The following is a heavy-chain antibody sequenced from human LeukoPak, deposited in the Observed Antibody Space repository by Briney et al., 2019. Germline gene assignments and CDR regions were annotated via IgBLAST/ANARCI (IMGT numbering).Heavy chain of an antibody. CDR2: IYYSGST. V-gene: IGHV4-34*01. Sequence: PSETLSLTCAVYGGSFSGYYWGWIRQPPGKGLEWIGSIYYSGSTYYNPSLKSRVTISVDTSKNQFSLKLSSVTAADTAVYYCAKMHPDSSGWYWSWFDPWGQGTLVTVSS. D-gene: IGHD6-19*01. J-gene: IGHJ5*02. CDR3: AKMHPDSSGWYWSWFDP. CDR1: GGSFSGYY.